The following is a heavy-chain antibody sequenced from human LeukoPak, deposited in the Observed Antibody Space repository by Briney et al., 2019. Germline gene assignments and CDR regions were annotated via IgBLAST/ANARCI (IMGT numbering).Heavy chain of an antibody. J-gene: IGHJ4*02. CDR3: ARGGAYYYGSGSSDY. D-gene: IGHD3-10*01. Sequence: PSETLSLTCTVSGGSISSSSYYWGWIRQPPGKGLEWIGSIYYSGSTYYNPSLKSRVTISVDTSKNQFSLKLSSVTAADTAVYYCARGGAYYYGSGSSDYWGQGTLVTVSS. CDR1: GGSISSSSYY. V-gene: IGHV4-39*07. CDR2: IYYSGST.